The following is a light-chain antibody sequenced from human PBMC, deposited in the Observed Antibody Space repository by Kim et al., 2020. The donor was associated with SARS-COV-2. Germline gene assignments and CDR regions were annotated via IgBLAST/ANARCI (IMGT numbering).Light chain of an antibody. Sequence: GQSITISSTGTSSDVGGYNYVSWYQQHPGKAPKLMIYDVSNRPSGVSNRFSGSKSGNTASLTISGLQAEDEADYYCSSYTSSSTPVFGTGTKVTVL. V-gene: IGLV2-14*03. CDR2: DVS. J-gene: IGLJ1*01. CDR3: SSYTSSSTPV. CDR1: SSDVGGYNY.